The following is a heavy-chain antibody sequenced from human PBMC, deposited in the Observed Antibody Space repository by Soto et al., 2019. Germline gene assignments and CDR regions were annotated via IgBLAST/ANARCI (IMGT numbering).Heavy chain of an antibody. CDR1: GGTFSSYP. CDR2: IIPIFGTA. J-gene: IGHJ3*02. CDR3: ASPYYYDSSGYYGGDAFDI. D-gene: IGHD3-22*01. Sequence: SVKVSCKASGGTFSSYPISWVRQAPGQGLEWMGGIIPIFGTANYAQKFQGRVTITADESTSTAYMELSSLRSEDTAVYYCASPYYYDSSGYYGGDAFDIWGQGTMVTVSS. V-gene: IGHV1-69*13.